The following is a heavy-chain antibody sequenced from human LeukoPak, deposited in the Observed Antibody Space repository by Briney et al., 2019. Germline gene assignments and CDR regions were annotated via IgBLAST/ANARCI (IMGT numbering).Heavy chain of an antibody. CDR1: GYSFTSYW. J-gene: IGHJ6*03. V-gene: IGHV5-51*01. CDR3: ARHGHCTNGVCYSNYYYYMDV. D-gene: IGHD2-8*01. Sequence: GESLKISCKGSGYSFTSYWIGWVRQMPGKGLEWMGIIYTDDSDTRYSPSFEGQVSISVDKSISTAYLQWSSLKASDTATYYCARHGHCTNGVCYSNYYYYMDVWGKGTTVTVSS. CDR2: IYTDDSDT.